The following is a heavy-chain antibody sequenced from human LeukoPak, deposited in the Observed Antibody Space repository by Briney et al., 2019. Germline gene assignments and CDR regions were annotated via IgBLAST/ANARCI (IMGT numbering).Heavy chain of an antibody. V-gene: IGHV1-2*02. D-gene: IGHD6-13*01. CDR2: INPNSGGT. J-gene: IGHJ6*03. Sequence: ASVKVSCKASGYTFTGYYMHWVRQAPGQGLEWMGWINPNSGGTNYAQKFQGRVTMTRDTSISTAYMELSRLRSDDTAVYYCAREQQLYYYYYMDVWGKGTTVTVSS. CDR3: AREQQLYYYYYMDV. CDR1: GYTFTGYY.